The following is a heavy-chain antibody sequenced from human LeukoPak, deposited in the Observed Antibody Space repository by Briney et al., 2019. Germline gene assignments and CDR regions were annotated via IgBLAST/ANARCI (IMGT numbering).Heavy chain of an antibody. CDR1: GFTFSSYG. D-gene: IGHD5-18*01. Sequence: QTGGSLRLSCAASGFTFSSYGMHWVRQAPGKGLEWVAVIWYDGSNKYYADSVKSRFTISRDNSKNTLYLQMNSLRAEDTAVYYCARDDDTAAGTDYWGQGTLVTVSS. CDR3: ARDDDTAAGTDY. J-gene: IGHJ4*02. CDR2: IWYDGSNK. V-gene: IGHV3-33*01.